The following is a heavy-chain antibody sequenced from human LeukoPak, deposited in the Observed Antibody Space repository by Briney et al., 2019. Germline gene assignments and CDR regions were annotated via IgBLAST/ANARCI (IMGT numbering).Heavy chain of an antibody. J-gene: IGHJ4*02. CDR3: ARALRTGQGDYVPVL. D-gene: IGHD4-17*01. V-gene: IGHV5-51*01. CDR2: IYPGDSQT. CDR1: GYRFTNYW. Sequence: GESLQISCKASGYRFTNYWIGWVRQMPGKGLEWMTIIYPGDSQTRYSPSFQGQVTISADKSIDTAYLQWSSLKASDTAMYYCARALRTGQGDYVPVLWGQGTLVTVSS.